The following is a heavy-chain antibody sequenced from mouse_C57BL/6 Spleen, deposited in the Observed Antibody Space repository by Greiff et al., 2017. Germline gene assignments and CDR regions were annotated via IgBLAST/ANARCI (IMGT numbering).Heavy chain of an antibody. CDR1: GYPFTSYW. J-gene: IGHJ3*01. CDR2: INPSSGYT. CDR3: EREVEFITTVVPFAY. V-gene: IGHV1-7*01. D-gene: IGHD1-1*01. Sequence: QVQLQQSGAELAKPGASVKLSCKASGYPFTSYWMHWVKPRPGQGLEWIGYINPSSGYTTYNQKFKDKATLTADKSSSTAYMQLSSLTYEDSAVYYCEREVEFITTVVPFAYWGQGTLVTVSA.